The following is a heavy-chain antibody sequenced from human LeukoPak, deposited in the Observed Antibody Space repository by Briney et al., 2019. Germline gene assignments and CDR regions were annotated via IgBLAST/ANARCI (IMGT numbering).Heavy chain of an antibody. CDR3: ARSLYYFDY. V-gene: IGHV4-34*01. CDR2: INHSGST. CDR1: GGSINSGGYY. J-gene: IGHJ4*02. Sequence: SSETLSLTCTVSGGSINSGGYYWSWIRQPPGKGLEWIGEINHSGSTNYNPSLKSRVTISVDTSKNQFSLKLSSVTAADTAVYYCARSLYYFDYWGQGTLVTVSS.